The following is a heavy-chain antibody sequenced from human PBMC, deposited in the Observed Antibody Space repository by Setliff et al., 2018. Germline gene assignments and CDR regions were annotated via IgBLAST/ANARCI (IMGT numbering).Heavy chain of an antibody. V-gene: IGHV3-20*04. CDR2: INRNGGRI. D-gene: IGHD3-3*01. CDR3: AREIWDFYYDSWSGSSDY. CDR1: GFTFDDYV. Sequence: GGSLRLSCAASGFTFDDYVMSWVRQAPGKGLEWVSDINRNGGRIGYADPMKGRFTISRDNAKNPLFLQMNSLRGEDTAMYYCAREIWDFYYDSWSGSSDYWGQGTLVTVSS. J-gene: IGHJ4*02.